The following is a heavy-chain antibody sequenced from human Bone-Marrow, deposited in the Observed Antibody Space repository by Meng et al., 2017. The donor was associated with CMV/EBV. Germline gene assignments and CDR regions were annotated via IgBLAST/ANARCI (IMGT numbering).Heavy chain of an antibody. CDR1: GFTFSSYS. J-gene: IGHJ5*02. Sequence: GESLKISCAASGFTFSSYSMNWVRQAPGKGLEWVSYISSSGSTIYYADSVKGRFTISRDNAKNSLYLQMNSLRAEDTAVYYCARARGSADWFDAWGQGTLVTVSS. CDR2: ISSSGSTI. CDR3: ARARGSADWFDA. V-gene: IGHV3-48*04.